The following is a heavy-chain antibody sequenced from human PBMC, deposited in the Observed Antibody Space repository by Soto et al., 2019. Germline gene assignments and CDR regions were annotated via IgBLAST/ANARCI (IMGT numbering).Heavy chain of an antibody. CDR3: ASGGYCSSTSCYGSWFDP. J-gene: IGHJ5*02. CDR1: GYTLTYNS. CDR2: INAGDGDT. V-gene: IGHV1-3*01. Sequence: GASVKVSCKASGYTLTYNSIHWVRRAPGQGLEWVGWINAGDGDTKYSQKIQDRVTITRDTSASTVYMELSSLRSEDTAVYYCASGGYCSSTSCYGSWFDPWGQGTLVTVSS. D-gene: IGHD2-2*01.